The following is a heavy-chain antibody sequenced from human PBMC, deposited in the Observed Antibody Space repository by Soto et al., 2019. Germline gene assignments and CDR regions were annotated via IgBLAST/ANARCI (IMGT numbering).Heavy chain of an antibody. Sequence: GGSLRLSCAASGFTFSSYAMSWVRQAPGKGLEWVSAISGSGGSTYYADSVKGRCTISRDNSKKTLYLQMNSLRAEDKAVYDCVKDHIWGKGNFDYWGQGTLVTVSS. CDR3: VKDHIWGKGNFDY. CDR1: GFTFSSYA. V-gene: IGHV3-23*01. D-gene: IGHD7-27*01. J-gene: IGHJ4*02. CDR2: ISGSGGST.